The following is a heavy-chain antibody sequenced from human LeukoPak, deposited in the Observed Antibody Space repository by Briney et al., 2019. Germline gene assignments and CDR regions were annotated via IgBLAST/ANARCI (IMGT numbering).Heavy chain of an antibody. CDR3: ARADSWYYFDY. D-gene: IGHD6-13*01. Sequence: AGGSLRLSCAASGFTFSTYDMHWVRQVTGKGLEWVSAIGIGGATYYAGSVKGRFTISRENAKDSLYLQMNSLRVEDTAVYYCARADSWYYFDYWGQGTVVTVSS. J-gene: IGHJ4*02. CDR2: IGIGGAT. CDR1: GFTFSTYD. V-gene: IGHV3-13*04.